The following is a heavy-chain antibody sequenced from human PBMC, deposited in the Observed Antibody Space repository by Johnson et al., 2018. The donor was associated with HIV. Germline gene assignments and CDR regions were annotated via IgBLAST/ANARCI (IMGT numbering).Heavy chain of an antibody. V-gene: IGHV3-30*02. CDR2: IRYDGSNK. Sequence: QVQLVESGGGLVQPGGSLRLSCAASGFTFSSYWMSWVRQAPGKGLEWVAFIRYDGSNKYYADSVKGRFTISRDNSKNTLYPQMNSLRAEDTAVYYCAKDKSAAPGDIWGQGTMVTVSS. CDR3: AKDKSAAPGDI. CDR1: GFTFSSYW. D-gene: IGHD6-6*01. J-gene: IGHJ3*02.